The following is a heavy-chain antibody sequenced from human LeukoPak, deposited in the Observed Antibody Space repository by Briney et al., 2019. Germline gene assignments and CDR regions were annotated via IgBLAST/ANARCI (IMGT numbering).Heavy chain of an antibody. CDR2: ISSSGSTI. CDR3: ARDGVEEQWLVGRSYLFDP. D-gene: IGHD6-19*01. J-gene: IGHJ5*02. Sequence: PGGSLRLSCAASGFTFSSYEMNWVRQAPGKGLEWVSYISSSGSTIYYADSVKGRFTTSKDNAKNSLYLQMSSLRAEDTAVYYCARDGVEEQWLVGRSYLFDPWGQGTLVTVSS. CDR1: GFTFSSYE. V-gene: IGHV3-48*03.